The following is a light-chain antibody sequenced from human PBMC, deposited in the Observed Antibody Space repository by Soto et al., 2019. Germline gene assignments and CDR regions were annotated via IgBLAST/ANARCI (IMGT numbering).Light chain of an antibody. CDR2: KAA. J-gene: IGKJ1*01. CDR1: QSISSW. V-gene: IGKV1-5*03. Sequence: DIQMTQSPSTLSASVGDRVTITCLASQSISSWLAWYQQKPGKAPKLLIYKAASLESGVPSRFSGSGSGTECTLTISSLQTDDFATYYCQQYNSYWTFGQGTKVEIK. CDR3: QQYNSYWT.